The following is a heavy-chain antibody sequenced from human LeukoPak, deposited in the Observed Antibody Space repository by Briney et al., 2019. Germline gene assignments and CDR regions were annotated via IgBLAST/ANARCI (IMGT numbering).Heavy chain of an antibody. D-gene: IGHD6-25*01. J-gene: IGHJ4*02. Sequence: ASVKVSCKASGYTITNYHINWVRQATGQGLEWMGWMNPNNGDSGYARKFQGRVTITRDTSISTSYMELRSLRSDDTAVYFCARTTSFTASGYDYWGQGTLVTVSS. CDR2: MNPNNGDS. CDR3: ARTTSFTASGYDY. CDR1: GYTITNYH. V-gene: IGHV1-8*03.